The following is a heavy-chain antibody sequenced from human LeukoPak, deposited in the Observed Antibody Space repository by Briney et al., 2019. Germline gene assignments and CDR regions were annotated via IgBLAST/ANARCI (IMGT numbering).Heavy chain of an antibody. V-gene: IGHV3-23*01. J-gene: IGHJ4*02. Sequence: GGSPRLSCAASGFSFSNYGMSWVRQAPGKGLEWVTTISESGGTTRYADSVKGRFTISRDNSKNTVHLQMTNLRAEDTALYYCAALRGRKEMGDHWGQGTLVTVSS. D-gene: IGHD1-14*01. CDR1: GFSFSNYG. CDR2: ISESGGTT. CDR3: AALRGRKEMGDH.